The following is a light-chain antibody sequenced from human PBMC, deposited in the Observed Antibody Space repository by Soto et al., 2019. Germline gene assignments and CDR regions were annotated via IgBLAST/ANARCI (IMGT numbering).Light chain of an antibody. CDR1: RSVSDTL. Sequence: EIVLTQSPGTLSLSPGERATLSCRADRSVSDTLLTWFQQKPGQAPRLLIFGTSNRAPGIPDRFSGSGSGTDFTLTISRLEPEDVSVYYCQHYGDSSWTFGQGTKVEIK. V-gene: IGKV3-20*01. CDR2: GTS. CDR3: QHYGDSSWT. J-gene: IGKJ1*01.